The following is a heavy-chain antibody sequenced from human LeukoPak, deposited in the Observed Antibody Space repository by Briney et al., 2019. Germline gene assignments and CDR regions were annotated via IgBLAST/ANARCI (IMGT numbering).Heavy chain of an antibody. Sequence: PSETLSLTCTVSGYSINNGYYWGWIRQSPGKGLEWIGAIFHTDNTYYHPSLKSRVSISMDTSKNQFSLKLSSVTAADTAVYYCAREAPIYDILTGYYSVFGLYGLDVWGRGTTVVVSS. CDR3: AREAPIYDILTGYYSVFGLYGLDV. CDR2: IFHTDNT. V-gene: IGHV4-38-2*02. J-gene: IGHJ6*02. CDR1: GYSINNGYY. D-gene: IGHD3-9*01.